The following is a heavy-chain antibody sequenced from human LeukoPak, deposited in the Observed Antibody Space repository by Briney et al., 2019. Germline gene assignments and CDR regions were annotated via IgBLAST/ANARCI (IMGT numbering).Heavy chain of an antibody. V-gene: IGHV4-38-2*02. D-gene: IGHD6-6*01. CDR3: ARVRLPARPLGWFDP. J-gene: IGHJ5*02. CDR2: IYHSGST. Sequence: SETLSLTCTVSGYSISSGYYWGWIRQPPGKGLEWIGSIYHSGSTYYNPSLKSRVTISVDTSKNQFSLKLSSVTAADTAVYYCARVRLPARPLGWFDPWGQGTLVTVSS. CDR1: GYSISSGYY.